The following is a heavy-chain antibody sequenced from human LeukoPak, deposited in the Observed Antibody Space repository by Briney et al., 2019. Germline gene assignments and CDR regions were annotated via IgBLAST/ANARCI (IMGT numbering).Heavy chain of an antibody. Sequence: GGSLRLSCAASGFTFSDYYMSWIRQAPGKGLERVSYISSSGSTIYYADSVKGRFTISRDNAKNSLYLQMNSLRAEDTAVYYCAREDVDIVATIPYYGMDVWGQGTTVTVSS. J-gene: IGHJ6*02. CDR3: AREDVDIVATIPYYGMDV. D-gene: IGHD5-12*01. CDR2: ISSSGSTI. V-gene: IGHV3-11*01. CDR1: GFTFSDYY.